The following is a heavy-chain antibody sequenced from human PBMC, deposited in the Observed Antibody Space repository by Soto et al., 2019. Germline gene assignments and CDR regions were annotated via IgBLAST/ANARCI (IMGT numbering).Heavy chain of an antibody. CDR2: ISWNSGSI. J-gene: IGHJ4*02. CDR1: GFTFDDYA. CDR3: AKDKVYDILTGYYDY. Sequence: EVQLVESGGGLVQPGRSLRLSCAASGFTFDDYAMHWVRQAPGKGLEWVSGISWNSGSIGYADSVKGRFTISRDNAKNSLYLQMNSLRAEDTDLYYCAKDKVYDILTGYYDYWGQGTLVTGSS. V-gene: IGHV3-9*01. D-gene: IGHD3-9*01.